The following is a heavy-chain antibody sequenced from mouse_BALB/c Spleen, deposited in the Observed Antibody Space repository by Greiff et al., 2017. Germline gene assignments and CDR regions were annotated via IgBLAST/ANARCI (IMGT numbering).Heavy chain of an antibody. CDR3: VSVLYDPYWYFDV. Sequence: QVQLQQSGPGLVAPSQSLSITCTVSGFSLTSYDISWIRQPPGKGLEWLGVIWTGGGTNYNSAFMSRLSISKDNSKSQVFLKMNSLQTDDTAIYYCVSVLYDPYWYFDVWGAGTTVTVSS. CDR2: IWTGGGT. J-gene: IGHJ1*01. D-gene: IGHD2-3*01. V-gene: IGHV2-9-2*01. CDR1: GFSLTSYD.